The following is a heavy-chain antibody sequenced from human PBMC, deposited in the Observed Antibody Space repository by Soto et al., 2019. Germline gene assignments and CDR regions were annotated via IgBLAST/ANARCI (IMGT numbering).Heavy chain of an antibody. CDR3: AREGRTPGAFYI. CDR1: GGSISSYY. J-gene: IGHJ3*02. D-gene: IGHD3-10*01. V-gene: IGHV4-59*01. CDR2: IYYSGST. Sequence: SETLSLTCTVSGGSISSYYWSWIRQPPGKGLEWIGYIYYSGSTNYNPSLKSRVTISVDTSKNQFSLKLSSVTAADTAVYYCAREGRTPGAFYIWGQGTMVTVSS.